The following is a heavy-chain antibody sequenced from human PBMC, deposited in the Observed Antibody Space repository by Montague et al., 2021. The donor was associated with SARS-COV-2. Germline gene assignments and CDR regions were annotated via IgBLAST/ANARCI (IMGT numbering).Heavy chain of an antibody. Sequence: SETLSLTCTVSGDSISSLHYYWGWIRQSPGKGLEWIGNVFYRGSTYYNPSLRSRVTISVDTSKNQFALRLRSVTATDTAIYYCARRAGVVGDTGFDYWGQGILVPVSS. D-gene: IGHD1-26*01. CDR1: GDSISSLHYY. CDR3: ARRAGVVGDTGFDY. J-gene: IGHJ4*01. CDR2: VFYRGST. V-gene: IGHV4-39*01.